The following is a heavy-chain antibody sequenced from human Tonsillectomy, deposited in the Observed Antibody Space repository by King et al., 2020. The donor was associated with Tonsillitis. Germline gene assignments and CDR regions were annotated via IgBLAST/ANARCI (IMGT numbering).Heavy chain of an antibody. CDR1: GGSFSGYY. V-gene: IGHV4-34*01. CDR2: INHSGST. J-gene: IGHJ4*02. Sequence: VQLQQWGAGLLKPSETLSLTCAVYGGSFSGYYWSWIRQPPGKGLEWIGEINHSGSTNYNPSLKSRVTISEDTSKNQFSLKLSSVTAADTAVYYCARGRYGSGSYPHFDYWGQGTLVTVSS. CDR3: ARGRYGSGSYPHFDY. D-gene: IGHD3-10*01.